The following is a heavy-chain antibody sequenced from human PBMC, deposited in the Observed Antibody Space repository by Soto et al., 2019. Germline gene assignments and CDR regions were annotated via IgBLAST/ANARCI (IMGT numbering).Heavy chain of an antibody. Sequence: QVQLVQSGAEVKKPGSSVKVSCKASGGTFSSYAISWVRQAPGQGLEWMGGIIPIFGTANYAQKFQGRVTITADECTSTACRGVSSLRSEDTAVCYCARHLGGSGDYYGMDAWGQGTTATFSS. CDR2: IIPIFGTA. D-gene: IGHD2-15*01. CDR3: ARHLGGSGDYYGMDA. V-gene: IGHV1-69*12. CDR1: GGTFSSYA. J-gene: IGHJ6*02.